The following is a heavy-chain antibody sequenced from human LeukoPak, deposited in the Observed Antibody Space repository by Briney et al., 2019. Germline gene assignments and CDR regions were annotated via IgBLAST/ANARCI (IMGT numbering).Heavy chain of an antibody. CDR2: IYSGGST. CDR1: GFTVSSNY. J-gene: IGHJ3*02. D-gene: IGHD2-2*01. Sequence: GGSLRLSCAASGFTVSSNYMSWVRQAPGKGLEWVSVIYSGGSTYYADSVKGRFTISRDNSKNTLYLQMNSLRAEDTAVYYCARAGYQLLKDSALDIWGQGTMVTVSS. V-gene: IGHV3-53*01. CDR3: ARAGYQLLKDSALDI.